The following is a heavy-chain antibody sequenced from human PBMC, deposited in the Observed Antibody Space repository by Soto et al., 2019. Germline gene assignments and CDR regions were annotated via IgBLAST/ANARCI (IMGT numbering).Heavy chain of an antibody. CDR2: ISGSGGST. D-gene: IGHD3-10*01. J-gene: IGHJ4*02. Sequence: GGSLRLSCAASGFTFSSYAMSWVRQAPGKGLEWVSAISGSGGSTYYADSVKGRFTISRDNSKNTLYLQMNSLRAEDTAVYYCAKDLQRFGEMTPDDYFDYWGQGTLVTVSS. V-gene: IGHV3-23*01. CDR1: GFTFSSYA. CDR3: AKDLQRFGEMTPDDYFDY.